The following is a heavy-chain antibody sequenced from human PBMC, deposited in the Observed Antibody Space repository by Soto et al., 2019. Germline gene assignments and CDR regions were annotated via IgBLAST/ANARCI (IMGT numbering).Heavy chain of an antibody. CDR2: IFYLGSS. D-gene: IGHD3-3*02. J-gene: IGHJ5*02. Sequence: XETLSLTCTVSGDSIISSDFYGGWVRQPPGKGLEWIGSIFYLGSSYYNPSLKSRVTMSVDTSKNQFSLRLRSVTAADTALYFCARHSLALRKNNWFDPWGQGIMVTVSS. CDR1: GDSIISSDFY. CDR3: ARHSLALRKNNWFDP. V-gene: IGHV4-39*01.